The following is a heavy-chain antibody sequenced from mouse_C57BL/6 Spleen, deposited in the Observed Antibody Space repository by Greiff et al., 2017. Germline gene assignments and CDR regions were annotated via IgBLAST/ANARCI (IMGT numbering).Heavy chain of an antibody. CDR3: AQGTLGPTKVTTAFAY. CDR2: IYPGDGDT. D-gene: IGHD2-5*01. Sequence: QVQLQQSGPELVKPGASVKISCTASGYAFSSSWMNWVKQRPGKGLEWIGRIYPGDGDTNYNGKFTGKATLTADKSSSTAYMQLSSLTSEDSAVYFCAQGTLGPTKVTTAFAYWGQGTLVTVSA. CDR1: GYAFSSSW. J-gene: IGHJ3*01. V-gene: IGHV1-82*01.